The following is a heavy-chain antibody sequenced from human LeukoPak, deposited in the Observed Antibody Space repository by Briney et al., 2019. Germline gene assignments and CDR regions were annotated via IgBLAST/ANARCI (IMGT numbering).Heavy chain of an antibody. J-gene: IGHJ4*02. CDR2: IYHSGIT. CDR1: GYSISSGYY. V-gene: IGHV4-38-2*02. CDR3: ARAARRGGIVGATTYGY. Sequence: SETLSLTCTVSGYSISSGYYWGWIRQPPGKGLEWIGSIYHSGITSYNPSLKSRVTISVDTSKNQFSLKLTSVTAADTAVYYCARAARRGGIVGATTYGYWGQGTLVTVSS. D-gene: IGHD1-26*01.